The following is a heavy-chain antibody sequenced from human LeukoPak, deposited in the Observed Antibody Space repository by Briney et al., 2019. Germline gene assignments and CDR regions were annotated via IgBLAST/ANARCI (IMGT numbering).Heavy chain of an antibody. V-gene: IGHV3-21*01. CDR1: GFTFNSYS. Sequence: GGSLRLSCAASGFTFNSYSMNWIRQAPGKGLEWVSSISSSTSYIYYADSVKGRFTISKDNAKNSLYLQMNSLRAEDTAVYYCARAGGSAVSHSDYWGQGTLVTVSS. J-gene: IGHJ4*02. CDR3: ARAGGSAVSHSDY. D-gene: IGHD3-10*01. CDR2: ISSSTSYI.